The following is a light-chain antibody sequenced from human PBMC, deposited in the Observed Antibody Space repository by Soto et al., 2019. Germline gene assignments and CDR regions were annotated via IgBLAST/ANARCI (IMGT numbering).Light chain of an antibody. CDR2: GAS. V-gene: IGKV3-15*01. CDR3: QQYKNWPPIT. Sequence: ETVMTQSPATLSVSPGGRATLSCRASQSISDTLAWYQQKPGQAPRLLIHGASTRATGFPARFSGSGSGTDFTLTISSLQSEDSALYYCQQYKNWPPITFGQGTRLEIK. CDR1: QSISDT. J-gene: IGKJ5*01.